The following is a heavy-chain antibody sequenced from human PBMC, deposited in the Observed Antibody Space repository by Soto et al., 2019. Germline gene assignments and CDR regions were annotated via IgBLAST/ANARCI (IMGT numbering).Heavy chain of an antibody. Sequence: EVQLLESGGGLVPPGGSLRLSCAASGFTFSSYTMNWVRQAPGKGLEWVSAITSSGGTTYYADSVKGRFTVSRDNSEKTLYLQTNSLRAEDTAEYYCAKDRGGRAIFGVVIIDGMDVWGQGTTVTVSS. D-gene: IGHD3-3*01. CDR2: ITSSGGTT. J-gene: IGHJ6*02. V-gene: IGHV3-23*01. CDR1: GFTFSSYT. CDR3: AKDRGGRAIFGVVIIDGMDV.